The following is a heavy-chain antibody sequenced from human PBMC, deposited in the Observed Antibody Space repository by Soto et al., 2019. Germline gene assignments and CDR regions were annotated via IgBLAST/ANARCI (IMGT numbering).Heavy chain of an antibody. Sequence: PSETLSLTCTVSSDSISTNNYWSWVRQPPGKGLEWIGEIYHNGNTNYNPSLKSRVTISAGKSKNQFALKLTSVTAADTAMYYCARNYDGLNAFDIWGQGTMVTVSS. CDR2: IYHNGNT. V-gene: IGHV4-4*02. CDR3: ARNYDGLNAFDI. D-gene: IGHD3-22*01. CDR1: SDSISTNNY. J-gene: IGHJ3*02.